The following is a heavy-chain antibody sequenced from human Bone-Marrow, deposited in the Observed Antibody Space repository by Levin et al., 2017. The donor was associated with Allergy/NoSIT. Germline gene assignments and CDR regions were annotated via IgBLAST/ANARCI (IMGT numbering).Heavy chain of an antibody. CDR3: AKYVTGTNGWFDS. D-gene: IGHD1-20*01. CDR2: IYYTGKT. V-gene: IGHV4-31*03. CDR1: GGSISSQTYY. Sequence: LRLSCSVSGGSISSQTYYWSWIRQHPGKGLEWIGYIYYTGKTYYNPSLESRVTLSVDTSKNQFSLRLTSVTAADTAMYYCAKYVTGTNGWFDSWGRGTLVTVSS. J-gene: IGHJ5*01.